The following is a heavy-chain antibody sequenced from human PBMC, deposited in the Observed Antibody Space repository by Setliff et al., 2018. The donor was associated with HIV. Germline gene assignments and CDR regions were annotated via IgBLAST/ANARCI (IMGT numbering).Heavy chain of an antibody. V-gene: IGHV3-30*07. CDR1: GFIFSSYA. CDR2: MSYDGNNK. Sequence: PGESLKISCAASGFIFSSYAMHWVRQAPGKGLVWVAVMSYDGNNKYYADSVKGRFTISRDNAKNSLYLQMNSLRAEDTAVYYCATLPSRDMDVWGQGTTVTVSS. CDR3: ATLPSRDMDV. D-gene: IGHD3-10*01. J-gene: IGHJ6*02.